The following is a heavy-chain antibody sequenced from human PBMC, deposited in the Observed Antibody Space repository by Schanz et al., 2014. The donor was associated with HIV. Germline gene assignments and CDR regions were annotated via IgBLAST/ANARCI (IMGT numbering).Heavy chain of an antibody. CDR1: GFTFSRYW. V-gene: IGHV3-7*01. J-gene: IGHJ3*02. Sequence: EQLVESGGGLVKPGRSLRLSCTASGFTFSRYWMTWVRQAPGKGLEMVANMNQDGSRKYYVDSVKGRFTISRDNAANSLFLQMNSLRAEDTAVYYCVHDDSDNDGFDTWGQWTMVTVS. CDR3: VHDDSDNDGFDT. D-gene: IGHD3-22*01. CDR2: MNQDGSRK.